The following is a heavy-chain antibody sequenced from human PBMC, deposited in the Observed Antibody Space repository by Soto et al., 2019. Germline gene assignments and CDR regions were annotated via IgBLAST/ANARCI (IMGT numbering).Heavy chain of an antibody. D-gene: IGHD6-19*01. CDR1: GFTFDDYA. Sequence: EVQLVESGGGLVQPGKSLRLSCAASGFTFDDYAMHWVRQVPGKGLEWVSGLSWNSGTIDYADSVKGRFTISRDNAKNSLHLQMTSLTPEDTAFYYCAKAESSGWYYSLDYWGQGTLVTVSS. CDR2: LSWNSGTI. CDR3: AKAESSGWYYSLDY. J-gene: IGHJ4*02. V-gene: IGHV3-9*01.